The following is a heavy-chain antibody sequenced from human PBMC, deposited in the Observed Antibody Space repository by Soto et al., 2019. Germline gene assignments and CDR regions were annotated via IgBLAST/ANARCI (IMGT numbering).Heavy chain of an antibody. D-gene: IGHD2-21*02. Sequence: EVQLVESGGGLVKPGGSLRLSCAASGFTFSSYSMNWVRQAPGKGLEWVSSISSSSSYIYYADSVKGRFTISRDNAKNSLYLQMNSLRAEDTAVYYCARAVDQDTYRGGDCYPYYFDYWGQGTLVTVSS. V-gene: IGHV3-21*01. CDR2: ISSSSSYI. CDR1: GFTFSSYS. J-gene: IGHJ4*02. CDR3: ARAVDQDTYRGGDCYPYYFDY.